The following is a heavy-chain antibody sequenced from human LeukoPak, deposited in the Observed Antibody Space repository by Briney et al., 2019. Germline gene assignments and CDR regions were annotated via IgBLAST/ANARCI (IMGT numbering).Heavy chain of an antibody. J-gene: IGHJ2*01. D-gene: IGHD1-26*01. CDR1: GFTVSSNY. Sequence: GGSLRLSCAASGFTVSSNYMSWVRQAPGKGLEWVSVIYSGGSTYYADSVKGRFTISRDNSKNTLYLQMNSLRAEDTAVYYCARDTRGDWYFDLWGRGTLVTVSS. V-gene: IGHV3-53*01. CDR2: IYSGGST. CDR3: ARDTRGDWYFDL.